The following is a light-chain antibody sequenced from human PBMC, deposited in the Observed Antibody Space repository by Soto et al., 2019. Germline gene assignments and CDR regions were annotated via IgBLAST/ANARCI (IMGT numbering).Light chain of an antibody. CDR1: SCDVGGDND. CDR2: DVS. CDR3: SSQTSSSTPVV. V-gene: IGLV2-14*01. J-gene: IGLJ2*01. Sequence: QSALTQPASVSGAPGQSITISCTGTSCDVGGDNDVSWYQQHPGTAPKLMIYDVSNRPSGVSNRFSGSKSGNTASLTISGLQPEDEAESYCSSQTSSSTPVVFGGGTKLTVL.